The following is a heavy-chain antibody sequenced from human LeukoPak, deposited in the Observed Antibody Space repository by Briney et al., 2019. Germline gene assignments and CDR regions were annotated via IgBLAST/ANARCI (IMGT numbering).Heavy chain of an antibody. CDR3: ARIYYYDSSGYLSPYFFDY. CDR2: IKQDGSEK. D-gene: IGHD3-22*01. CDR1: GFTFSSYW. J-gene: IGHJ4*02. V-gene: IGHV3-7*03. Sequence: GGSLRLSCAASGFTFSSYWMSWVRQAPGKGLEWVADIKQDGSEKYYVDSVKGRFTISRDNAKNSLYLQMNSLRAEDTALYYCARIYYYDSSGYLSPYFFDYWGQGTLVTVSS.